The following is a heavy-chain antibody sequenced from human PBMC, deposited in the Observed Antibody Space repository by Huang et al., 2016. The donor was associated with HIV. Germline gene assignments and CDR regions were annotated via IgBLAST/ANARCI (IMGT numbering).Heavy chain of an antibody. V-gene: IGHV3-48*01. Sequence: EVQLVESGGALVQPGGSLKLSCVVSGFDFSKYSMNWVRQAPGKGLEWVSYISGTSSNIYYADSGKGRFPISRDNAKNSVFLQMRSLRAEDTALYYCARTEMEYYYGSSGYYPDYWGQGTQVTVSS. J-gene: IGHJ4*02. CDR3: ARTEMEYYYGSSGYYPDY. CDR2: ISGTSSNI. CDR1: GFDFSKYS. D-gene: IGHD3-22*01.